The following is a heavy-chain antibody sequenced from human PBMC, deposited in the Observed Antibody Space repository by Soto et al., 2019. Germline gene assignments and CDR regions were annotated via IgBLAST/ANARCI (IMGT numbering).Heavy chain of an antibody. CDR2: IIPIFGTA. J-gene: IGHJ5*02. CDR1: GGSLSTNP. CDR3: ARVNDYGDSNWFDP. D-gene: IGHD4-17*01. Sequence: GASVKVSCKASGGSLSTNPISWVRQAPGQGLEWMGGIIPIFGTANYAQKFQGRVTITADESTSTAYMELSSLRSEDTAVYYCARVNDYGDSNWFDPWGQGTLVTVSS. V-gene: IGHV1-69*13.